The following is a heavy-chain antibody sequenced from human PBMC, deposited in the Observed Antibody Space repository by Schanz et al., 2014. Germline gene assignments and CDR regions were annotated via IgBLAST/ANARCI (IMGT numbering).Heavy chain of an antibody. CDR1: GFTFSSYS. D-gene: IGHD6-13*01. J-gene: IGHJ4*01. CDR3: AREQIMAAAGLVDY. V-gene: IGHV3-21*04. Sequence: EVHLVESGGGLVKRGGSLRLSCAAYGFTFSSYSMNWVRQAPGKGLEWVSSISSSSSYIYYADSVKGRFTISRDNAKNSLYLQMNSLRAEDTAVYYCAREQIMAAAGLVDYWGHGTLVTVSS. CDR2: ISSSSSYI.